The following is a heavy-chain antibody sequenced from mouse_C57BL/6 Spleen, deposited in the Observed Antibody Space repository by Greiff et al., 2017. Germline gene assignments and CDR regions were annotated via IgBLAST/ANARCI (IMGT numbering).Heavy chain of an antibody. D-gene: IGHD2-3*01. CDR1: GFSLSTFGMG. J-gene: IGHJ1*03. CDR2: IWWDDDK. CDR3: ARSTYDRWYWYFDV. Sequence: QVTLKESGPGILQPSQTLSLTCSFSGFSLSTFGMGVGWIRQPSGKGLEWLAHIWWDDDKYYNPALKSRLTISKDTSKNQVFLKIADVDTADTATYDGARSTYDRWYWYFDVWGTGTTVTVSS. V-gene: IGHV8-8*01.